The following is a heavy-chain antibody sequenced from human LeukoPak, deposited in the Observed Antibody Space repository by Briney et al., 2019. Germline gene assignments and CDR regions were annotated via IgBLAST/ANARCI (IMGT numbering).Heavy chain of an antibody. D-gene: IGHD3-10*01. V-gene: IGHV4-59*08. CDR2: IHYSEST. Sequence: KPSETLSLTCTASGGSIRSYYWGWIRQPPGKGLEWIGYIHYSESTKYNPSLKSRVTMSVDTSKNQFSLKLSSVTAADTAVYYCASRSGSFSDALDIWGQGTLVTVSS. J-gene: IGHJ3*02. CDR1: GGSIRSYY. CDR3: ASRSGSFSDALDI.